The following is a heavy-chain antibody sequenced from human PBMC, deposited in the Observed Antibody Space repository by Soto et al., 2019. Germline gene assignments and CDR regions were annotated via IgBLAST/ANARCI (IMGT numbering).Heavy chain of an antibody. D-gene: IGHD3-10*01. J-gene: IGHJ4*02. CDR3: AKDSQALRLWFGELLSPCDN. Sequence: QVQLVESGGGVVQPGRSLRLSCAASGFSFSSYGMHWVRQAPGKGREWVAVITYDGSKKYHADSVKGRFTISRDNSKKTLYLQMNSLRAEDTAVYYCAKDSQALRLWFGELLSPCDNWGQGTLVTVSS. V-gene: IGHV3-30*18. CDR1: GFSFSSYG. CDR2: ITYDGSKK.